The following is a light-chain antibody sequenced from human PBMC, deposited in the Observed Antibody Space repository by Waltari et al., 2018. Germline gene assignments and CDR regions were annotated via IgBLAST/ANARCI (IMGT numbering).Light chain of an antibody. CDR1: QSVNSN. CDR2: GAS. Sequence: EIVMTQSPATVSVSPGERVTLSCRASQSVNSNFAWYQQKPGQAPRLLIYGASTRATTLPARFSGSGSGTEFTLTISSLQAEDSAVYYCHQYNNWPPWTFGQGTRVEIK. V-gene: IGKV3-15*01. J-gene: IGKJ1*01. CDR3: HQYNNWPPWT.